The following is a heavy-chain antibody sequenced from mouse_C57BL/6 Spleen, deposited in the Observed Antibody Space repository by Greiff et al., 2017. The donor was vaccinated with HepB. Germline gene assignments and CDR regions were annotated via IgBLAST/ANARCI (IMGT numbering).Heavy chain of an antibody. CDR1: GYTFTSYW. V-gene: IGHV1-59*01. CDR3: ARHPPWDGGRYFDY. D-gene: IGHD4-1*01. CDR2: IDPSDSYT. J-gene: IGHJ2*01. Sequence: QVQLQQPGAELVRPGTSVKLSCKASGYTFTSYWMHWVKQRPGQGLEWIGVIDPSDSYTNYNQKFKGKATLTVDTSSSTAYMQLSSLTSEDSAVYYCARHPPWDGGRYFDYWGQGTTLTVSS.